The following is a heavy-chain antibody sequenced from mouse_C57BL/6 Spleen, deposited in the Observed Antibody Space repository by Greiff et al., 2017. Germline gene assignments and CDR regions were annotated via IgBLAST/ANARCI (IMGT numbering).Heavy chain of an antibody. CDR2: IDPSDSYT. D-gene: IGHD1-1*01. Sequence: VKLQQPGAELVRPGTSVKLSCKASGYTFTSYWMHWVKQRPGQGLEWIGVIDPSDSYTNYNQKFKGKATLTVDTSSSTAYMQLSSLTSEDSAVYYCARRIVATDYYAMDYWGQGTSVTVSS. CDR1: GYTFTSYW. CDR3: ARRIVATDYYAMDY. J-gene: IGHJ4*01. V-gene: IGHV1-59*01.